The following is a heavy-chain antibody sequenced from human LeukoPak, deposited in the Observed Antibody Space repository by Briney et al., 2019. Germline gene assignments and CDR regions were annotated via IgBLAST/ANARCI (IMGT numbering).Heavy chain of an antibody. CDR3: AKEGQVGATRYYYYMDV. CDR1: GFTFSSYA. V-gene: IGHV3-23*01. D-gene: IGHD1-26*01. CDR2: ISGSGGST. J-gene: IGHJ6*03. Sequence: GGSLRLSCAASGFTFSSYAMSWVRQAPGKGLEWVSAISGSGGSTYYADSVKGRFTISRDNSKNTLYLQMNSLRAEDTAVYYCAKEGQVGATRYYYYMDVWGQGTTVTVSS.